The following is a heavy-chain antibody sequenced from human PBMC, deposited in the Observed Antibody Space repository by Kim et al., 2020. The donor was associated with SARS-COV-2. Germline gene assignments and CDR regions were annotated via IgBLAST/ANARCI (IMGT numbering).Heavy chain of an antibody. CDR3: ARVYCSSTNCHLGWLDL. CDR1: GGSIGSYY. J-gene: IGHJ5*02. Sequence: SETLSLTCTVSGGSIGSYYWSWIRQPPGKGLEWIGYIYYSGSTNYNPSLKSRVTISVDTSKNQFSLRLSSVTAADTALYYCARVYCSSTNCHLGWLDLWGQGTLVTVSS. D-gene: IGHD2-2*01. V-gene: IGHV4-59*01. CDR2: IYYSGST.